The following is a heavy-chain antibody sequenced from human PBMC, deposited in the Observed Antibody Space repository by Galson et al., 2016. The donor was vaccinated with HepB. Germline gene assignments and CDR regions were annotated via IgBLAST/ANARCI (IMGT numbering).Heavy chain of an antibody. CDR3: ASSVRGSGSPPGGY. D-gene: IGHD3-10*01. CDR1: GFTFSTYW. Sequence: SLRLSCAASGFTFSTYWMHWVRQTPGKGLVWVSRINSDGRSTGFADSVKGRFTISRDNAKNTLYLQMNSLRTEDTAVYYCASSVRGSGSPPGGYWGKGILVTVAS. V-gene: IGHV3-74*01. J-gene: IGHJ4*02. CDR2: INSDGRST.